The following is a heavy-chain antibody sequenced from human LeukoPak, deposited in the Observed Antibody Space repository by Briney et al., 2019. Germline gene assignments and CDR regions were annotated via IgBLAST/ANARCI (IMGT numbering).Heavy chain of an antibody. V-gene: IGHV3-48*02. Sequence: GGSLRLSCAASEFTFSSYSTHWVRQAPGKGLEWVSYISTSGSSIYYADSVKGQFTISRDNAKNSVYLQMNSLRDEDTAVYYCARGAYYAMDVWGQGTTVTVSS. J-gene: IGHJ6*02. CDR1: EFTFSSYS. CDR3: ARGAYYAMDV. CDR2: ISTSGSSI.